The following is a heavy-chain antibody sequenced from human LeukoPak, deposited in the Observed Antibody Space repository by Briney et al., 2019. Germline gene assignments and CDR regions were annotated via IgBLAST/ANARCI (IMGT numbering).Heavy chain of an antibody. CDR3: ARHFGGSSLIDS. CDR1: GGSITSSTNY. CDR2: IYYTGSA. V-gene: IGHV4-39*01. Sequence: SETLSLTCTVSGGSITSSTNYWGWVRQPPGKGLEWIGNIYYTGSAYYSPSLQSRVTLSVDTSRNQFFLKVTSVTAADAAIYFCARHFGGSSLIDSWGQGTLVTVSS. J-gene: IGHJ4*02. D-gene: IGHD3-16*01.